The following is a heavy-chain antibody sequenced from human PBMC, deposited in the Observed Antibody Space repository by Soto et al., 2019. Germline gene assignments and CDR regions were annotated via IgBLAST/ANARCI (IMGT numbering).Heavy chain of an antibody. CDR2: MSYSGST. D-gene: IGHD3-9*01. CDR3: ARRDVLRYFDP. V-gene: IGHV4-31*03. CDR1: GGSISSGGYY. Sequence: QVQLQESGPGLVKPSPTLSLTCTVSGGSISSGGYYWSWIRQHPGKGLEWIGYMSYSGSTYNNPSLKSRGTISVDTSKNQFSLKLSSVTAADTAVYYCARRDVLRYFDPWGQGTLVTVSS. J-gene: IGHJ5*02.